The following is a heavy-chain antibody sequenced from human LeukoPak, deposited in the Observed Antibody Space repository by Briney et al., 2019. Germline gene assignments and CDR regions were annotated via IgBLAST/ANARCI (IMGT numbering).Heavy chain of an antibody. CDR3: ARAPPVEPKGYYFDY. CDR2: ISSSGSTI. D-gene: IGHD1-1*01. J-gene: IGHJ4*02. CDR1: GFTFSSYW. V-gene: IGHV3-48*04. Sequence: GGSLRLSCAASGFTFSSYWMSWVRQAPGKGLEWVSYISSSGSTIYYADSVKGRFTISRDNAKNSLYLQMNSLRAEDTAVYYCARAPPVEPKGYYFDYWGQGTLVTVSS.